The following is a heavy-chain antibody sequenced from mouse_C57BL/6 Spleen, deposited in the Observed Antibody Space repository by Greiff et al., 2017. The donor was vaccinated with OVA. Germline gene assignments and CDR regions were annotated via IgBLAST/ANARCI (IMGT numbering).Heavy chain of an antibody. CDR1: GYSFTGYY. CDR2: INPSTGGT. J-gene: IGHJ2*01. D-gene: IGHD3-1*01. Sequence: EVQGVESGPELVKPGASVKISCKASGYSFTGYYMNWVKQSPEKSLEWIGEINPSTGGTTYNQKFKAKATLTVDKSSSTAYMQLKSLTSEDSAVYYCARLKGRAFDYWGQGTTLTVSS. V-gene: IGHV1-42*01. CDR3: ARLKGRAFDY.